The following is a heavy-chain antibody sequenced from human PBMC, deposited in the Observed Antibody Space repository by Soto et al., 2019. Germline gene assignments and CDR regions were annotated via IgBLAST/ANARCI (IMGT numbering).Heavy chain of an antibody. J-gene: IGHJ5*02. V-gene: IGHV4-59*01. CDR2: IYYSGST. CDR1: GGSIISYY. D-gene: IGHD3-10*01. CDR3: ARDPYGSGSYDWFDP. Sequence: SETLSLTCTVSGGSIISYYCIWIRHPPGKGLEWIGYIYYSGSTNYNPPLKSRVTISVDTSKNQFSLKLSSVTAADTAVYYCARDPYGSGSYDWFDPWGQGTLVTVSS.